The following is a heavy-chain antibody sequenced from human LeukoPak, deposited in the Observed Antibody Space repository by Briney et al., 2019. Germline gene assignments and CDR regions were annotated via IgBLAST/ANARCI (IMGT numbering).Heavy chain of an antibody. CDR2: INPNSGGT. CDR3: ARAVVDTYYDFWSSYYYYYYIDD. Sequence: ASVKVSCKASGYTFTGYYMHWVRQAPGQGLEWMGWINPNSGGTNYAQKFQGRVTMTRDTSISTAYMELSRLRSDDTAVYYCARAVVDTYYDFWSSYYYYYYIDDWGKGTTVTVSS. CDR1: GYTFTGYY. J-gene: IGHJ6*03. V-gene: IGHV1-2*02. D-gene: IGHD3-3*01.